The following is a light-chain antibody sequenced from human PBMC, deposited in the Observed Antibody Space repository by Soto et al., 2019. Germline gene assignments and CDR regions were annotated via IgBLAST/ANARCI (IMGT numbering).Light chain of an antibody. CDR2: DAS. CDR1: QSIGLA. CDR3: QQYGSSPPWT. V-gene: IGKV3-20*01. J-gene: IGKJ1*01. Sequence: EIVLTQSPATLSLSPGERATLSCRASQSIGLAIAWYQHKPGQAPRLLIFDASQRATGIPARFRGSGSGTDFTLTISRLEPEDFAVYYCQQYGSSPPWTFGQGTKVDIK.